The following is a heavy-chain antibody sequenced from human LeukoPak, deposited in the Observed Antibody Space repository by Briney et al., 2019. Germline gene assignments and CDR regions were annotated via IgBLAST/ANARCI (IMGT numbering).Heavy chain of an antibody. CDR2: VSGSGGST. D-gene: IGHD6-19*01. CDR1: GFTFSNYA. Sequence: PGGSLRLSFAASGFTFSNYAMSWVRQSPRKGLEWVSAVSGSGGSTYYADSVRGRFTVSRDNSQITLYLQMNSLGAEDTAVYFCARGPLTEVAGTTWDSWGRGTLVTVSS. V-gene: IGHV3-23*01. J-gene: IGHJ4*02. CDR3: ARGPLTEVAGTTWDS.